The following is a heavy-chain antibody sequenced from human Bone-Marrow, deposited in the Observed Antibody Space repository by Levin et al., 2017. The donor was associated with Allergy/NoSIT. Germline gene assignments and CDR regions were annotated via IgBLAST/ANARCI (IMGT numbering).Heavy chain of an antibody. J-gene: IGHJ4*02. V-gene: IGHV3-74*01. Sequence: GGSLRLSCAASGFTVSSYWMHWVRQAPGKGLAWVSRINIDESRTDYADSVKGRFTIFRDNAKNTLYLQMNSLRGEDTAVYYCSRDTFGRSDFWGQGTLVTVSS. CDR1: GFTVSSYW. CDR3: SRDTFGRSDF. CDR2: INIDESRT. D-gene: IGHD2/OR15-2a*01.